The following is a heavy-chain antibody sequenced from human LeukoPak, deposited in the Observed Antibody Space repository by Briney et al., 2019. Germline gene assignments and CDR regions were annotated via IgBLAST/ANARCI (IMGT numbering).Heavy chain of an antibody. V-gene: IGHV3-48*03. J-gene: IGHJ4*02. CDR2: ISSNGSTI. CDR1: GFTFSSYE. Sequence: PGGSLRLSCAASGFTFSSYEMEWVRQAPGRGLEWVSYISSNGSTIYYAHSVKGRFTISRDNAKNSLYLQMNSLRAEDTAVYYCARIHGSDILTGLGPLFDYWGQGTLVTVSS. D-gene: IGHD3-9*01. CDR3: ARIHGSDILTGLGPLFDY.